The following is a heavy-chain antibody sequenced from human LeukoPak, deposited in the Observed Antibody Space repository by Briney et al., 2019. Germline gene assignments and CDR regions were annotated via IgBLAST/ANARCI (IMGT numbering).Heavy chain of an antibody. Sequence: ASVKVSCKASGYTFTGYYMHWVRQAPGQGLEWMGWINPNSGGTNYAQKFQGRVTMTRDTSISTAYMELSRLRSDDTAVYYCARAADQLYYDFWGGPGDYWGQGTLVTVSS. CDR2: INPNSGGT. CDR3: ARAADQLYYDFWGGPGDY. D-gene: IGHD3-3*01. V-gene: IGHV1-2*02. J-gene: IGHJ4*02. CDR1: GYTFTGYY.